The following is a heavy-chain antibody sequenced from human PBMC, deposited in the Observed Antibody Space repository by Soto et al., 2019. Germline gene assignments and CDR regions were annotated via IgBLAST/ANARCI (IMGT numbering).Heavy chain of an antibody. D-gene: IGHD2-2*01. CDR3: AKDQVGVNHYYYYGMDV. J-gene: IGHJ6*02. Sequence: GGSLRLSCAASGFTFSSYAMSWVRQAPGKGLEWVSAISGSGGSTYYADSVKGRFTISRDNSKNTLYLQMNSLRAEDTAVYYCAKDQVGVNHYYYYGMDVWGQGTTVTVSS. CDR1: GFTFSSYA. CDR2: ISGSGGST. V-gene: IGHV3-23*01.